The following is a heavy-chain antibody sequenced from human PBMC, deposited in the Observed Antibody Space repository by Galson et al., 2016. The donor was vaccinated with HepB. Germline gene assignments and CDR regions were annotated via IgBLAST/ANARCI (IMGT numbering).Heavy chain of an antibody. CDR1: GLAFSYYG. CDR3: AKDDSCYYGSGSYSSLKYYYFYGVDV. Sequence: SLRLSCAASGLAFSYYGMTWVRQAPGKGLEWVSTIGGGRNRDTHYAESVKGRFTISRDNSRNTLYLQMNSLRAEDTALYYCAKDDSCYYGSGSYSSLKYYYFYGVDVWGQGTAVTVSS. CDR2: IGGGRNRDT. J-gene: IGHJ6*02. D-gene: IGHD3-10*01. V-gene: IGHV3-23*01.